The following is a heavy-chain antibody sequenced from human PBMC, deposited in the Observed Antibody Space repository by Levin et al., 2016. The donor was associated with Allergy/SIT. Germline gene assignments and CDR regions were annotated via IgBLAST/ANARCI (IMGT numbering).Heavy chain of an antibody. Sequence: WVRQAPGQRLEWMGWINAGNGNTKYSQKFQGRVTITRDTSASTAYMELSSLRSEDTAVYYCARGSDYGDYELGIDYWGQGTLVTVSS. CDR2: INAGNGNT. CDR3: ARGSDYGDYELGIDY. J-gene: IGHJ4*02. V-gene: IGHV1-3*01. D-gene: IGHD4-17*01.